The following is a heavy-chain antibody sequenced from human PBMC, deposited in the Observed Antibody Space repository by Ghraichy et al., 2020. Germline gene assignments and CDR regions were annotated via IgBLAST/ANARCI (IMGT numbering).Heavy chain of an antibody. Sequence: SETLSLTCTVSGGSISDYYGSWIRQPPGKGLEWIGYIHCGGITKYNPSLKSRITISLDTSRKQISLKLSSVTAADTAIYYCARHNNHRYFELWGRGTLVTVAS. CDR2: IHCGGIT. D-gene: IGHD2/OR15-2a*01. J-gene: IGHJ2*01. CDR3: ARHNNHRYFEL. CDR1: GGSISDYY. V-gene: IGHV4-59*08.